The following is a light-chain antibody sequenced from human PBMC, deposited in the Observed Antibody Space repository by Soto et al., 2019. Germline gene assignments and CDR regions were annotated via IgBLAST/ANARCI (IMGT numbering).Light chain of an antibody. CDR1: SSNIGSNY. V-gene: IGLV1-47*01. CDR2: RNS. Sequence: QSVLTQPPSASGTPGQRVTISCSGSSSNIGSNYVFWYQQLPGTAPKVLMYRNSQRPSGVPDRFSGSKSGTSASLAISGLRSVDKADYYCASWDDSLSGFVVFGGGTKLTVL. J-gene: IGLJ2*01. CDR3: ASWDDSLSGFVV.